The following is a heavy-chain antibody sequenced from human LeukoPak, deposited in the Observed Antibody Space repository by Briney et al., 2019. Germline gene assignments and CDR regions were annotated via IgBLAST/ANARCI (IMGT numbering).Heavy chain of an antibody. CDR1: GGSFSGYY. D-gene: IGHD3-3*01. CDR2: INHSGST. Sequence: SETLSLTCAVYGGSFSGYYWSWIRQPPGKGLEWIGEINHSGSTNYNPSLRSRVTISVDTSKNQFSLKLSSVTAADTAVYYCARLGELRFLEWLQDDIWGQGTMVTVSS. J-gene: IGHJ3*02. CDR3: ARLGELRFLEWLQDDI. V-gene: IGHV4-34*01.